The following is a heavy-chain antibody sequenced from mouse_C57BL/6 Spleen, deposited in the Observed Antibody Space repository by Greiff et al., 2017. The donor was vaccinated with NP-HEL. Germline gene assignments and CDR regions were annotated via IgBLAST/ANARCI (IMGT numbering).Heavy chain of an antibody. V-gene: IGHV1-55*01. CDR3: ARRGYYYGSSLYAMDY. J-gene: IGHJ4*01. CDR1: GYTFTSYW. Sequence: QVQLQQSGAELVKPGASVKMSCKASGYTFTSYWITWVKQRPGQGLEWIGDIYPGSGSTNYNEKFKSKATLTVDTSSSTAYMQLSSLTSEDSAVYYCARRGYYYGSSLYAMDYWGQGTSVTVSS. D-gene: IGHD1-1*01. CDR2: IYPGSGST.